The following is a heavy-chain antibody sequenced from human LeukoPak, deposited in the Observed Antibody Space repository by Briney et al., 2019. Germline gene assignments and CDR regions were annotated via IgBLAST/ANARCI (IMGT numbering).Heavy chain of an antibody. CDR3: ARDRYSSSWYAGNGMDV. D-gene: IGHD6-13*01. CDR2: ISSSSSYI. Sequence: GGSLRLSCAASGFTVNSNYMNWVRQAPGKGLEWVSSISSSSSYIHYADSVKGRFTISRDNAKNSLYLQMNSLRAEDTAVYYCARDRYSSSWYAGNGMDVWGQGTTVTVSS. V-gene: IGHV3-21*01. CDR1: GFTVNSNY. J-gene: IGHJ6*02.